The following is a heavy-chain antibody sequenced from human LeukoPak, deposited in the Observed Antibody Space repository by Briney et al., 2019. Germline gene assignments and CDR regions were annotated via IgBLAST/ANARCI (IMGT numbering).Heavy chain of an antibody. CDR3: ARDRGSKRDAFDI. V-gene: IGHV3-21*01. D-gene: IGHD5-24*01. CDR2: ISSSSSYI. CDR1: GFTFSSYA. Sequence: GGSLRLSCAASGFTFSSYAMSWVRQAPGKGLEWVSSISSSSSYIYYADSVKGRFTISRDNAKNSLYLQMNSLRAEDTAVYYCARDRGSKRDAFDIWGQGTMVTVSS. J-gene: IGHJ3*02.